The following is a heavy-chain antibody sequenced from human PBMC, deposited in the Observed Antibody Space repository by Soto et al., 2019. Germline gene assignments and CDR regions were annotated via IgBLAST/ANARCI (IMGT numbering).Heavy chain of an antibody. D-gene: IGHD2-15*01. Sequence: GGSLRLSCAASGFTFSSYWMSWVRQAPGKGLEWVPNIKQDGSEKYYVDSVKGRFTISRDNAKNSLYLQMNSLRAEDTAVYYGARDDVLWDGGGCYGIPLDVWGKGTTVTVSS. CDR2: IKQDGSEK. CDR1: GFTFSSYW. J-gene: IGHJ6*04. V-gene: IGHV3-7*01. CDR3: ARDDVLWDGGGCYGIPLDV.